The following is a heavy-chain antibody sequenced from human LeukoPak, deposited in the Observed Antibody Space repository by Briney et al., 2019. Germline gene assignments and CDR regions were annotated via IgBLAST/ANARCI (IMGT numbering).Heavy chain of an antibody. CDR1: GGSFSGYY. J-gene: IGHJ4*02. CDR3: ARGRLNHYYGSGSIFGY. Sequence: SETLSLTCAVYGGSFSGYYWSWIRQPPGKGLEWIGEINHSGSTNYNPSLKSRVTISVDTSKNQFSLKLSSVTAADTAVYYCARGRLNHYYGSGSIFGYWGQGTLVTVSS. D-gene: IGHD3-10*01. V-gene: IGHV4-34*01. CDR2: INHSGST.